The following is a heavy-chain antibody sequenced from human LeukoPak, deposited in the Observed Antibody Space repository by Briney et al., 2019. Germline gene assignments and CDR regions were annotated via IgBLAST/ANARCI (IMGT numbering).Heavy chain of an antibody. V-gene: IGHV3-23*02. D-gene: IGHD3-10*01. CDR2: INGGGDIM. CDR1: RFSLRAYD. J-gene: IGHJ3*02. Sequence: GGSLRLSCAPSRFSLRAYDLIWVRQAPGKGLDWVSIINGGGDIMMYEDSVKGRFTISRDNSKNTFYLQMNSLRVEDTAVYYCAMRDRGYGLDIWGQGTMATVSS. CDR3: AMRDRGYGLDI.